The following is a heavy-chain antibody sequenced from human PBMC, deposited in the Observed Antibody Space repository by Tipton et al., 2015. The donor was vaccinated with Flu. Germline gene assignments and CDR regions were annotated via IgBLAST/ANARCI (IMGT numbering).Heavy chain of an antibody. Sequence: LRLSCTVSGGSISSYYWSWIRQPPGKGLEWIGYIYYSGSTNYDPSLKSRVTISVDTSKNQFSLKLSSVTAADTAVYYCARAQGYGDYVDYWGQGTLVTVSS. V-gene: IGHV4-59*01. CDR2: IYYSGST. J-gene: IGHJ4*02. CDR3: ARAQGYGDYVDY. CDR1: GGSISSYY. D-gene: IGHD4-17*01.